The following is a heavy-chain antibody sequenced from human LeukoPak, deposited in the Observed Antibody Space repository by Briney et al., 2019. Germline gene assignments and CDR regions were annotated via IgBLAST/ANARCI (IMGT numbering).Heavy chain of an antibody. V-gene: IGHV3-11*01. D-gene: IGHD3-9*01. Sequence: GGSLRLSCAASGFTFSDYYMSWMRQAPGKGLGWVSYISSSGSTIYYADSVKGRFTISRDNAKNSLYLQMNSLRAEDTAVYYCARVLGSYYDILAGYYIDFYGMDVWGQGTTVTVSS. CDR2: ISSSGSTI. J-gene: IGHJ6*02. CDR1: GFTFSDYY. CDR3: ARVLGSYYDILAGYYIDFYGMDV.